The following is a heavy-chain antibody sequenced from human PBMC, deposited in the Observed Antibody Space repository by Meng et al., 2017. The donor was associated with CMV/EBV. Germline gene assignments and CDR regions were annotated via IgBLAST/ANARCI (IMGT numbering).Heavy chain of an antibody. V-gene: IGHV3-48*03. Sequence: GESLKISCAASGFTFSSYEMNWVRQAPGKGLEWVSYISSSGSTIYYADSVKGRFTISRDNAKNSPYLQMNSLRAEDTAVYYCARGHSSGYFDYWGQGTLVTVSS. D-gene: IGHD6-19*01. CDR3: ARGHSSGYFDY. CDR2: ISSSGSTI. J-gene: IGHJ4*02. CDR1: GFTFSSYE.